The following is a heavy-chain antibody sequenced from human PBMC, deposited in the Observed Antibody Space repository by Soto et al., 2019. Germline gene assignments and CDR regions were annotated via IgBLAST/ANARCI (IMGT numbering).Heavy chain of an antibody. V-gene: IGHV4-39*01. D-gene: IGHD2-2*02. Sequence: QLQLQESGPGLVKPSETLSLTCTVSGGSISSSSYYWGWIRQPPGKGLEWIGSIYYSGSTYYNPSLKSRVTISVDTSKNQFSLKLSSVTAADTAVYYCARHLGSIPNHYYYYYMDVWGKGTTVTVSS. CDR1: GGSISSSSYY. CDR2: IYYSGST. CDR3: ARHLGSIPNHYYYYYMDV. J-gene: IGHJ6*03.